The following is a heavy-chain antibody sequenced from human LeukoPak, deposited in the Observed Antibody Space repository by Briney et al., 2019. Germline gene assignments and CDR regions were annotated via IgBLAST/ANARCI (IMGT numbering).Heavy chain of an antibody. CDR1: GFTFSSYG. J-gene: IGHJ6*03. D-gene: IGHD5-12*01. CDR2: IWYDGSNK. Sequence: GGSLRLSCAASGFTFSSYGMHWVRQAPGKGLEWVAVIWYDGSNKYYADSVKSRFTISRDNSKNTLYLQMNSLRAEDTAVYYCAKHSGYDSYYMDVWGKGTTVTVSS. V-gene: IGHV3-33*06. CDR3: AKHSGYDSYYMDV.